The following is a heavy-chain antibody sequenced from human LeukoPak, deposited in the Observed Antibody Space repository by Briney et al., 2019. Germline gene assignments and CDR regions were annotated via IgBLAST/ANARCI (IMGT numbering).Heavy chain of an antibody. CDR3: ARESGGKPRQFDY. D-gene: IGHD3-10*01. Sequence: SETLSLTCSVSGGSISSYYWNWIRQPAGKGLEWIGRIYSSGSSNYNPPLKSRVTMSVDMSKNQFSLKLSSVTAAGTAVYYCARESGGKPRQFDYWGQGTLVTVSS. CDR1: GGSISSYY. J-gene: IGHJ4*02. V-gene: IGHV4-4*07. CDR2: IYSSGSS.